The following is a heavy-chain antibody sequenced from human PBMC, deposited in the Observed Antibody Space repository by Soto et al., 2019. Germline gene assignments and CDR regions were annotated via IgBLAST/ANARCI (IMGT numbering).Heavy chain of an antibody. Sequence: QVQLQQSGAGLLKPSETLSLTCDVYGGAFSGYIWTWIRQTPGKGLRWIGQINHSGSANYNPSPKRRVTISVHTSSSQFSMALSSVAAAATAVYYCASGLITGSKYSGGWYYFDSWGQGTQVTVSS. D-gene: IGHD1-26*01. CDR3: ASGLITGSKYSGGWYYFDS. V-gene: IGHV4-34*01. CDR2: INHSGSA. J-gene: IGHJ4*02. CDR1: GGAFSGYI.